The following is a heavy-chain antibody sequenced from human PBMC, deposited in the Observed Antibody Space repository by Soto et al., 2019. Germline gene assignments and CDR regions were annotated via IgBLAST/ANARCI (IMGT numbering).Heavy chain of an antibody. CDR3: ARMATFGSLNWFDP. Sequence: GASVKVACKAAGYSFTNNDVSWVRQATGQGLEWMGWMNPGSGDTGYAQKFQGRVTMTRDISTATAYMELSSLRSDDTATYYCARMATFGSLNWFDPWGQATLVTVSS. CDR1: GYSFTNND. J-gene: IGHJ5*02. V-gene: IGHV1-8*01. CDR2: MNPGSGDT. D-gene: IGHD3-16*01.